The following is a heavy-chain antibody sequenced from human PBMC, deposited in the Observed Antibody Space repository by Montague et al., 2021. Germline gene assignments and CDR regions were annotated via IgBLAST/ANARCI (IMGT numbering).Heavy chain of an antibody. J-gene: IGHJ6*02. V-gene: IGHV4-61*08. CDR2: IYYSRRT. CDR1: GGSISSGDYY. CDR3: AVTNPYYYYGMDV. Sequence: SETLSLTCTVSGGSISSGDYYWSWIRQPPGKGLEWIGHIYYSRRTNYNPSLESRVTISVDTSKNQFSLKLSSVTAADTAFYYCAVTNPYYYYGMDVWGQGTTVTVSS. D-gene: IGHD1-14*01.